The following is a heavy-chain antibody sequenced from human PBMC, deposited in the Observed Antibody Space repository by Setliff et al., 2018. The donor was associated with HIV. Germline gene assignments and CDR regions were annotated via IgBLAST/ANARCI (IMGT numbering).Heavy chain of an antibody. D-gene: IGHD2-15*01. V-gene: IGHV1-2*02. Sequence: ASVKVSCKASGYTFTSDYIHWVRQAPGQGLEWMGWINPNNGGRNYAQRFLGRVTMTRDTSISTAYMELSRLKFDDTAVYYCARAIGGKGWYYFAYWGQGTLVTVSS. CDR2: INPNNGGR. CDR3: ARAIGGKGWYYFAY. J-gene: IGHJ4*02. CDR1: GYTFTSDY.